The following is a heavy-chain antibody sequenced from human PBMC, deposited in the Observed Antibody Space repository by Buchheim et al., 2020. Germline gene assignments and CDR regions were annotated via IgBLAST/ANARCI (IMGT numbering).Heavy chain of an antibody. CDR3: AKVLYSKSYYGMDV. Sequence: EVQLLESGGGLVQPGGSLRLSCAASGFTLKSYAMSWVRQAPGKGLEWVSYISDSGGNTYYPDSVKGRFTISRDNSKNTLYLQMSSLTAEDTAVYYCAKVLYSKSYYGMDVWGQGTT. CDR1: GFTLKSYA. D-gene: IGHD4-11*01. CDR2: ISDSGGNT. V-gene: IGHV3-23*01. J-gene: IGHJ6*02.